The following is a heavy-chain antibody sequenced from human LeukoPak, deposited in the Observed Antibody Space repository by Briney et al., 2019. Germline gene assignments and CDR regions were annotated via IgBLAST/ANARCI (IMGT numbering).Heavy chain of an antibody. Sequence: ASVKVSCKASVYTFTGYYMHWVRQATGQGLEWMGWMNPNSGNTGYAQKFQGRVTMTRNTSISTAYMELSSLRSEGTAVYYCARGAVGWLRFLYWGQGTLVTVSS. V-gene: IGHV1-8*02. CDR3: ARGAVGWLRFLY. D-gene: IGHD5-12*01. CDR1: VYTFTGYY. J-gene: IGHJ4*02. CDR2: MNPNSGNT.